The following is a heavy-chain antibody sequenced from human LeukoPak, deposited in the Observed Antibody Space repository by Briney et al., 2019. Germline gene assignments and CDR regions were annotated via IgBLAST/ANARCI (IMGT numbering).Heavy chain of an antibody. J-gene: IGHJ3*02. CDR1: GGTFSSYA. D-gene: IGHD2-2*01. CDR2: IIPIFGTA. V-gene: IGHV1-69*13. Sequence: ASVKVSCKASGGTFSSYAISWVRQAPGQGLAWMGGIIPIFGTANYAQKFQGRVTITADESTSTAYMELSSLRSEDAAVYYCARVPPYCSSTSCYFAFDIWGQGTMVTVSS. CDR3: ARVPPYCSSTSCYFAFDI.